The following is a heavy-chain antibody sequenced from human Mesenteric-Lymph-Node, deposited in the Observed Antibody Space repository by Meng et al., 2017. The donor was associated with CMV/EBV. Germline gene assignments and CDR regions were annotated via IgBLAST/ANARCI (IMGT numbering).Heavy chain of an antibody. J-gene: IGHJ4*02. Sequence: GSLRLSCTVSGDSISNYYWSWIQQPPGKGLEWIGYIYYSGTTNYNPSLKSRVTISLDTSKNQFSLKLSSVTAADTAVYYCARGSVAAPTDYWGQGTLVTVSS. CDR2: IYYSGTT. CDR3: ARGSVAAPTDY. V-gene: IGHV4-59*01. CDR1: GDSISNYY. D-gene: IGHD6-13*01.